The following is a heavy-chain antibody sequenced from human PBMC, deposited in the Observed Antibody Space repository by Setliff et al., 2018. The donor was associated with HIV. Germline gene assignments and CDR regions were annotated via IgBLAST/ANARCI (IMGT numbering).Heavy chain of an antibody. CDR2: ISTSSTYT. V-gene: IGHV3-21*01. D-gene: IGHD1-1*01. CDR3: ATHRVGQLPWLSDF. CDR1: GFNFRGYN. Sequence: AGGSLRLSCAGSGFNFRGYNMNWVRQAAGKGLEWVSSISTSSTYTYYADSVKGRFTISRDNAKNALYLQMNSLRAEDTAVYYCATHRVGQLPWLSDFWGQGTLVTVSS. J-gene: IGHJ4*02.